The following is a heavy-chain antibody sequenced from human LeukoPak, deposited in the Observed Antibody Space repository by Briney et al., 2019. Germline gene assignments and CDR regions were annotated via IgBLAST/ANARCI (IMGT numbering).Heavy chain of an antibody. D-gene: IGHD3/OR15-3a*01. CDR2: IGTAADA. Sequence: GGSLRLSCAASGFTFSTYDMHWVRLPTGKGLEWVSSIGTAADAYYADSVKGRFTISRENAKNSLYLQMNSLGAGDTAVYYCARGWTGTAYDAFDMWGQGTLVTVSS. CDR3: ARGWTGTAYDAFDM. V-gene: IGHV3-13*01. J-gene: IGHJ3*02. CDR1: GFTFSTYD.